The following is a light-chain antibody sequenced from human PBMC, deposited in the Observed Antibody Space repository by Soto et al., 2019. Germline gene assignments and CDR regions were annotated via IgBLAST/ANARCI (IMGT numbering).Light chain of an antibody. J-gene: IGLJ2*01. CDR3: SLYTTSTTRVV. Sequence: QSALTQPPSVSGSPGQSVTISCTGTSSDVGNYNRVSWYQQPPGTAPKLIIYEVNNRPSGVPDRFSGSKSGNTASLTISGLQAEDEANYFCSLYTTSTTRVVFGGVTKLTVL. CDR2: EVN. V-gene: IGLV2-18*01. CDR1: SSDVGNYNR.